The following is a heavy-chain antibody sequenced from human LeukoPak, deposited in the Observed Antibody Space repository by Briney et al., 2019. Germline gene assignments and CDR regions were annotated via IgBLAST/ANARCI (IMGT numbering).Heavy chain of an antibody. Sequence: PGGSLRLSCAVSGFTFSDHYMSWIRQAPGKGLEWVAYITQTGSSMSYSDSVKGRFTISRDNASNSLYLQMDSLRPEDTTVYYCGRGHWGLDCWGQGTLLTVSS. J-gene: IGHJ4*02. CDR3: GRGHWGLDC. V-gene: IGHV3-11*01. CDR1: GFTFSDHY. D-gene: IGHD7-27*01. CDR2: ITQTGSSM.